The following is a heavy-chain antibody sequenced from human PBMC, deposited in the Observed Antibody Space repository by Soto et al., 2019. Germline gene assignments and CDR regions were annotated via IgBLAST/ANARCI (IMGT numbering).Heavy chain of an antibody. J-gene: IGHJ5*02. CDR1: DGTCSGYY. CDR3: ASHPHEYSSPIGSFDP. CDR2: INHSGST. D-gene: IGHD6-6*01. V-gene: IGHV4-34*01. Sequence: SESTELARAVYDGTCSGYYVRRIRQPQRKGLEWIGEINHSGSTNYNPSLKSRVTISVDTSKNQFSLKLSSVTAADTAVYYCASHPHEYSSPIGSFDPWGQRTLVTVSS.